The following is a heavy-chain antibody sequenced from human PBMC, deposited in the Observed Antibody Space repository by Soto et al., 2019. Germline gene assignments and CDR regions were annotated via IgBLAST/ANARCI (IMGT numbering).Heavy chain of an antibody. CDR3: AKRFYGGNSAVAFDI. CDR1: GFTFSNYG. J-gene: IGHJ3*02. V-gene: IGHV3-23*01. D-gene: IGHD4-17*01. CDR2: ISGDGGDT. Sequence: EEQLLESGGGLVQPGGSLRLSCAASGFTFSNYGMSWVRQAPGKGLEWVSGISGDGGDTYYAGSVKGRFTISRDKSKNRLYLRMNDLGAEDKALYYCAKRFYGGNSAVAFDIWGRGTLVTVA.